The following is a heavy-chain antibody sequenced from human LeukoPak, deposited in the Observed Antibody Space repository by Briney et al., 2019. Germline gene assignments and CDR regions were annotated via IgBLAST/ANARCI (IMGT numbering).Heavy chain of an antibody. CDR2: INTNTGNP. J-gene: IGHJ3*02. Sequence: ASVKVSCKASGYTFTSYAMNWVRQAPGQGLEWMGWINTNTGNPTYAQGFTGRFVFSLDTSVSTAYLQISSLKAEDTAVYYCARVKYSYGSRAFDIWGQGTMVTVSS. CDR1: GYTFTSYA. CDR3: ARVKYSYGSRAFDI. D-gene: IGHD5-18*01. V-gene: IGHV7-4-1*02.